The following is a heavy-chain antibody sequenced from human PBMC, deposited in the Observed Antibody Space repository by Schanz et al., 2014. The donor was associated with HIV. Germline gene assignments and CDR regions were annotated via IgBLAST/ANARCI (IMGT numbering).Heavy chain of an antibody. CDR2: IWYDGSNK. V-gene: IGHV3-33*01. CDR3: ARDLDRGRHFDY. CDR1: GFTFTSFG. Sequence: QVQLVESGGGVVQPGRSLRLSCAASGFTFTSFGMHWVRQAPGKGLDWVAVIWYDGSNKYYADSVKGRFTISRDNSKKALYLQMNSLTAEDTAVYYCARDLDRGRHFDYWGQGTLVTVSS. J-gene: IGHJ4*02.